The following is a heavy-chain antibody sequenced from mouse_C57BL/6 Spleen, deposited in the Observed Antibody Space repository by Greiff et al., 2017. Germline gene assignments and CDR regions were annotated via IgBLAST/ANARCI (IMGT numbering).Heavy chain of an antibody. J-gene: IGHJ4*01. V-gene: IGHV1-50*01. Sequence: QVQLQQPGAELVKPGASVKLSCKASGYTFTSYWMQWVKQRPGQGLEWIGEIDPSDSYTNYNQKFKGKATLTVDTSSSTAYMQLSSLASEDSAVYYCARTPFTTVEVVDDWGQGTSVTVSS. D-gene: IGHD1-1*01. CDR3: ARTPFTTVEVVDD. CDR2: IDPSDSYT. CDR1: GYTFTSYW.